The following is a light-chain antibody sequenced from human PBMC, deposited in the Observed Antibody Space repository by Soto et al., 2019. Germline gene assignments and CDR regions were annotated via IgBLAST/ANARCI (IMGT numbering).Light chain of an antibody. V-gene: IGKV3-15*01. CDR2: GAS. CDR3: QQYSSSLFT. Sequence: EIVMTQSPATLSVSPGERATLSCRASQSVSSNLAWYQQKPGQAPRLLFNGASTRATGIPVRFSASGSGTEFTLTISSLQSEDFAVYYCQQYSSSLFTFGPGTKVDIK. J-gene: IGKJ3*01. CDR1: QSVSSN.